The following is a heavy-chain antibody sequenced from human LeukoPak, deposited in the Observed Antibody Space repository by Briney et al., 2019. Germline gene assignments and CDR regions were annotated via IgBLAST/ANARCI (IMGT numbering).Heavy chain of an antibody. Sequence: GASVKVCCKASGYTFTGYYMHWVRQAPGQGLEWMGWINPNSGGTNYAQKFQGWVTMTRDTSISTAYMELSRLRSGDTAVYYCARAVDSSGYYRPLVYYGMDVWGQGTTVTVSS. CDR3: ARAVDSSGYYRPLVYYGMDV. CDR2: INPNSGGT. J-gene: IGHJ6*02. V-gene: IGHV1-2*04. D-gene: IGHD3-22*01. CDR1: GYTFTGYY.